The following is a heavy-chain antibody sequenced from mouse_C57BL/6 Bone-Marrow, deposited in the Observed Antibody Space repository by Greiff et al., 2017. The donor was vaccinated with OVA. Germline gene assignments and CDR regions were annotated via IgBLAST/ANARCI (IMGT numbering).Heavy chain of an antibody. D-gene: IGHD2-12*01. CDR3: ARRIRRRYFDV. CDR2: ISSGGSYT. Sequence: EVKVVESGGDLVKPGGSLKLSCAASGFTFSSYGMSWVRQTPDKRLEWVATISSGGSYTYYPDSVKGRFTISRDNAKNTLYLQMSSLKSEDTAMYYCARRIRRRYFDVWGTGTTVTVSS. J-gene: IGHJ1*03. CDR1: GFTFSSYG. V-gene: IGHV5-6*02.